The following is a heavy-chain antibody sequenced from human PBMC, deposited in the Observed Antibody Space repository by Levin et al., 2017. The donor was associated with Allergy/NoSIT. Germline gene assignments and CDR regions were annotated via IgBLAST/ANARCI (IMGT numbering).Heavy chain of an antibody. CDR3: ARDGYCSGGRCPFDY. Sequence: GGSLRLSCKASGYTFTSYYMHWVRQAPGQGLEWMGIINPSGGSTSYAQKFQGRVTMTRDTSTSTVYMELSSLRSEDTAVYYCARDGYCSGGRCPFDYWGQGTLVTVSS. V-gene: IGHV1-46*01. CDR2: INPSGGST. CDR1: GYTFTSYY. J-gene: IGHJ4*02. D-gene: IGHD2-15*01.